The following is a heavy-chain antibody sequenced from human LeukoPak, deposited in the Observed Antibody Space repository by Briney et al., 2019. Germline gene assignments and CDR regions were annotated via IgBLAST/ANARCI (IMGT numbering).Heavy chain of an antibody. D-gene: IGHD3-22*01. CDR3: ARDQSYYDAGDQRFDY. J-gene: IGHJ4*02. Sequence: SVKVSCKASGGTFSSYAISWVRQAPGQGLEWMGGIIPIFGTANYAQKFQGRVTITADESTSTAYMELSSLRSEDTAVYYCARDQSYYDAGDQRFDYWGQGTLVTVSS. CDR1: GGTFSSYA. CDR2: IIPIFGTA. V-gene: IGHV1-69*13.